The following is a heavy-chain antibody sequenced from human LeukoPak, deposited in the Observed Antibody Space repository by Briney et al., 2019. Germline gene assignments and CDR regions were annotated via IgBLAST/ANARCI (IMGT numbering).Heavy chain of an antibody. CDR1: GFTFSSYS. CDR3: ARSANWVYDY. Sequence: PGGSLRLSCAASGFTFSSYSMNWVRQAPGKGLQWVAYMSSSSDTINYADAVKGRFTIYRDNAKNSLYLQMHSLRDEDTAVYYCARSANWVYDYWGQGTLVTVSS. D-gene: IGHD1-1*01. CDR2: MSSSSDTI. V-gene: IGHV3-48*02. J-gene: IGHJ4*02.